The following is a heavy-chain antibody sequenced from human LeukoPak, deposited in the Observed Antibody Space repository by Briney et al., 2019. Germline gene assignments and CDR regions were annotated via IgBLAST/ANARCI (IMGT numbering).Heavy chain of an antibody. CDR3: ARVLWFGERGYFDY. CDR2: INPNSGGT. CDR1: GYTFTGYY. D-gene: IGHD3-10*01. V-gene: IGHV1-2*02. Sequence: ASAKVSCKASGYTFTGYYMHWVRQAPGQGLEWMGWINPNSGGTSYAQKFQGRVTMTRDTSISTAYMELSRLRSDDTAVYYCARVLWFGERGYFDYWGQGTLVTVSS. J-gene: IGHJ4*02.